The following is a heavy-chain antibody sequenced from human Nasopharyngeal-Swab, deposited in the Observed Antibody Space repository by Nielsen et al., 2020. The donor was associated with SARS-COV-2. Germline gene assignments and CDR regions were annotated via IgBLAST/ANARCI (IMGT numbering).Heavy chain of an antibody. Sequence: WIRQLPGKGLEWIGYIYYSGSTYYNPSLKSRVTISVDTSKNQLSLKLSSVTAADTAVYYCARDAAGYCSSTSCYAGTGMDVWGQGTAVTVSS. CDR2: IYYSGST. CDR3: ARDAAGYCSSTSCYAGTGMDV. J-gene: IGHJ6*02. D-gene: IGHD2-2*01. V-gene: IGHV4-30-4*01.